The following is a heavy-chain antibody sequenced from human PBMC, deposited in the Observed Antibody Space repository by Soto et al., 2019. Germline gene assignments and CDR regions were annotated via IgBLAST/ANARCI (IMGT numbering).Heavy chain of an antibody. CDR3: TTEGSYDYVWGSYRLDY. D-gene: IGHD3-16*02. CDR2: IKSKTDGGTT. J-gene: IGHJ4*02. CDR1: GFTFSNAW. Sequence: GGSLKLSCAASGFTFSNAWMNWVRQAPGKGLEWVGRIKSKTDGGTTDYAAPVKGRFTISRDDSKNTLYLQMNSLKTEDTAVYYCTTEGSYDYVWGSYRLDYWGQGTLVTVSS. V-gene: IGHV3-15*07.